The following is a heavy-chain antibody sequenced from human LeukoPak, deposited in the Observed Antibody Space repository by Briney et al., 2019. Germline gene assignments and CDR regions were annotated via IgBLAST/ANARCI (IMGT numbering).Heavy chain of an antibody. CDR2: IKNDGTYT. Sequence: PGGSLTLACAASGFTFSRYWMHWVRQAPGKGLVWVSRIKNDGTYTSYADSVKGRFTISRDNAKSTLYLQMNALRGEDTAVYYWASEEGGLDVWGQGTTVTVSS. J-gene: IGHJ6*02. CDR1: GFTFSRYW. V-gene: IGHV3-74*01. CDR3: ASEEGGLDV.